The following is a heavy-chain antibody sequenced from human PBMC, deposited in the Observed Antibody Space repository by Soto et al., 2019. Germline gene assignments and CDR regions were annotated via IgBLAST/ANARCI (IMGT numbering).Heavy chain of an antibody. CDR2: MYYKGNT. V-gene: IGHV4-59*08. D-gene: IGHD2-15*01. CDR3: ARHFARAGSTTPFFYYILDV. CDR1: NGSISPHY. J-gene: IGHJ6*03. Sequence: QVQLRESGPALVKPSETLSLTCTVSNGSISPHYWSWIRQPPGGGREWIGYMYYKGNTNYRPSFQSRLTLSLHTSKSQSSLRLTSVTAADTAVYYCARHFARAGSTTPFFYYILDVWGTGTTVTVSS.